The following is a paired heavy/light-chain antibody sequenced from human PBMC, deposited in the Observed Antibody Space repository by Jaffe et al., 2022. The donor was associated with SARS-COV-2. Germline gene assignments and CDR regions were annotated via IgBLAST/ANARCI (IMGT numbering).Heavy chain of an antibody. CDR3: ARDLAVTAPDD. CDR1: GFTFSNYG. CDR2: LWYDGSKK. D-gene: IGHD6-19*01. V-gene: IGHV3-33*01. J-gene: IGHJ4*02. Sequence: QVQLVESGGGVVQPGTSLRLSCEASGFTFSNYGMHWVRQAPGKGLEWVAALWYDGSKKYYGDSVKGRFTISRDISKNTLYLQMNSLRVEDTAVYYCARDLAVTAPDDWGQGTLVTVSS.
Light chain of an antibody. J-gene: IGLJ1*01. V-gene: IGLV2-8*01. Sequence: QSALTQPPSASGSPGQSVTISCTGTSSDVGGYNYVSWYQQHPGKAPKLMIYEVSKRPSGVPDRFSGSKSGNTASLTVSGLQAEDEADYYCSSYAGGNSVFGTGTKVTVL. CDR3: SSYAGGNSV. CDR2: EVS. CDR1: SSDVGGYNY.